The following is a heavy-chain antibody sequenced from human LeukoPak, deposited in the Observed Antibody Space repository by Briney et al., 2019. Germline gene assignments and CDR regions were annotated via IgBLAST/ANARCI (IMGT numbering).Heavy chain of an antibody. D-gene: IGHD6-19*01. V-gene: IGHV4-59*01. CDR2: IYYSGST. J-gene: IGHJ3*02. CDR1: GGSISSYY. Sequence: KPSETLSLTCTVSGGSISSYYWSWIRQPPGKGLEWIGYIYYSGSTNYNPSLKSRVTISVDTSKNQFSLKLSSVTAADTAVYYCAREGSHLHRIAVAGTRASDAFDIWGQGTMVTVSS. CDR3: AREGSHLHRIAVAGTRASDAFDI.